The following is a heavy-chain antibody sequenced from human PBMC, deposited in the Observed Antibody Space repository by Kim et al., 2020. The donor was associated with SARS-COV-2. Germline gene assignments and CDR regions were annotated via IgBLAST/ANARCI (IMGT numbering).Heavy chain of an antibody. D-gene: IGHD6-19*01. CDR3: ARHFGYTSGWDY. J-gene: IGHJ4*02. CDR1: DASISSYY. V-gene: IGHV4-59*08. CDR2: IYYSGST. Sequence: SETLSLTCTASDASISSYYWSWIRQPPGKGLEWIGYIYYSGSTNYNPSLKSRVTISVDTSKNQFSLKLSTVTAADTAVYYCARHFGYTSGWDYWGQGTLVTVSS.